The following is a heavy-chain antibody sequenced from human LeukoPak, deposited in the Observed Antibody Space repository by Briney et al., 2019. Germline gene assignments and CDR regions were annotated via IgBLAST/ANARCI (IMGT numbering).Heavy chain of an antibody. CDR1: GFTFSSYS. V-gene: IGHV3-21*01. CDR2: ISSNSYI. J-gene: IGHJ3*02. Sequence: GVSLRLSCAASGFTFSSYSMNWVRQAPGNGLEGVSSISSNSYIYYADSVKGRFTISRDNAKNSLYLQMNSLRAEDTAVYYCARPFGAHDAFDIWGQGTMVTVSS. CDR3: ARPFGAHDAFDI. D-gene: IGHD3-10*01.